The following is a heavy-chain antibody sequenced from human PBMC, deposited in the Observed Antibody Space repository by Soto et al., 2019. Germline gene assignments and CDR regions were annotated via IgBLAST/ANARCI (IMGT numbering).Heavy chain of an antibody. Sequence: SETLSLTCTVSGGSISSGGYYWSWIRQHPGKGLEWIGYIYYSGSTYYNPSLKSRVTISVDTSKNQFSLKLSSVTAADTAVYYCARVPAMVLWFDPWGQGTLVTVSS. D-gene: IGHD3-10*01. CDR2: IYYSGST. CDR3: ARVPAMVLWFDP. J-gene: IGHJ5*02. CDR1: GGSISSGGYY. V-gene: IGHV4-31*03.